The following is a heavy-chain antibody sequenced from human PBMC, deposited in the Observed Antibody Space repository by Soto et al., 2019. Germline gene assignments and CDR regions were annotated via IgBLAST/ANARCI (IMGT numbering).Heavy chain of an antibody. Sequence: PGGSLRLSCVASGFIFEDYDMHWVRQVPGKGLEWVSSISSNSGAIYYADSVKGRFTISRDNAKNSLYLQMNSLRAEDTAVYYCARSGPIFEAFGVVRTYGMDVWGQGTTVTVSS. J-gene: IGHJ6*02. D-gene: IGHD3-3*01. CDR2: ISSNSGAI. CDR3: ARSGPIFEAFGVVRTYGMDV. CDR1: GFIFEDYD. V-gene: IGHV3-9*01.